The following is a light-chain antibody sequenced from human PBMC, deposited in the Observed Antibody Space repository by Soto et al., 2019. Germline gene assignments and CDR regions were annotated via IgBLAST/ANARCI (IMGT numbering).Light chain of an antibody. J-gene: IGLJ2*01. CDR2: EVS. Sequence: QSALTQPASVSGSPGQSITISCTGTSSDVGSYNLVSWYQQHQGKAPKLMIYEVSKRPSGVSNRFSGSKSGNTSSLTISGLQAEDEADYYCCSYAVSSTLGYVVFGGGTKLTVL. CDR3: CSYAVSSTLGYVV. CDR1: SSDVGSYNL. V-gene: IGLV2-23*02.